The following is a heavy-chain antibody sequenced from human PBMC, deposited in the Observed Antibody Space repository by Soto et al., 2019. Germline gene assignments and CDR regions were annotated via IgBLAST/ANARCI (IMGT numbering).Heavy chain of an antibody. Sequence: GGSLRLSCAASGFTFSNAWMSWVRQAPGKGLEWVGRIKSKTDGGTTDYAAPVKGRFTISRDDSKNTLYLQMTRLKTEDTAEYCCTTGSISGTPRGHFDYWGQGTLVTVSS. CDR1: GFTFSNAW. CDR2: IKSKTDGGTT. J-gene: IGHJ4*02. CDR3: TTGSISGTPRGHFDY. D-gene: IGHD1-20*01. V-gene: IGHV3-15*01.